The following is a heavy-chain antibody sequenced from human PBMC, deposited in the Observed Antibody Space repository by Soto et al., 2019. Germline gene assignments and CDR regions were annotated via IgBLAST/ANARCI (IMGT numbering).Heavy chain of an antibody. CDR2: IYWDDDK. V-gene: IGHV2-5*02. D-gene: IGHD5-12*01. J-gene: IGHJ4*02. Sequence: QITLKESGPTLVRPTQTLTLTCTFSGFSLSTTGVAVAWIRQPPGEALEWLALIYWDDDKRYNSSLKSRLTIXXATSRDQVVLAMTNMDPMDTATYFCAHSQRGPRDFWGPGILVTVSS. CDR3: AHSQRGPRDF. CDR1: GFSLSTTGVA.